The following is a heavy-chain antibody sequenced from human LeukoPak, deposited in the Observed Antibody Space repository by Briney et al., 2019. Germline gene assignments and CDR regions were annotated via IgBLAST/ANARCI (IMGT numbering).Heavy chain of an antibody. CDR1: GYTFTNFG. V-gene: IGHV1-18*01. J-gene: IGHJ4*02. D-gene: IGHD2-8*01. CDR3: GRGGVQYIDGFDY. Sequence: GASVKVSCKASGYTFTNFGISWVRQAPGQGLEWMGWISPYNADTNYAQSLQGRVTLTTDTSTTTAYMELRSLRFDDTAMYYCGRGGVQYIDGFDYWGQGTLVTVSS. CDR2: ISPYNADT.